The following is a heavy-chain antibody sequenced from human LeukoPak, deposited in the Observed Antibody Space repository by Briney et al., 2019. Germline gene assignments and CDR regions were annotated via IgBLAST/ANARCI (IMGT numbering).Heavy chain of an antibody. J-gene: IGHJ4*02. Sequence: PGGSLRLSCAASGFTFDDYAMRWVRQAPGKGLEWVSLISGDGGSTYYADSVKGRFTISRDNSKNSLYLQMNSLRTEDTALYYCAKEKSRRGYSSGWYFDYWGQGTLVTVSS. CDR2: ISGDGGST. CDR3: AKEKSRRGYSSGWYFDY. D-gene: IGHD6-25*01. V-gene: IGHV3-43*02. CDR1: GFTFDDYA.